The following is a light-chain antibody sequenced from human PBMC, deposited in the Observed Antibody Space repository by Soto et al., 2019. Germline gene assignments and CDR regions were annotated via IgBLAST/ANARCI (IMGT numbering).Light chain of an antibody. V-gene: IGKV3-20*01. CDR2: GAS. CDR1: QSVSSSY. CDR3: QQYGSSPVT. J-gene: IGKJ3*01. Sequence: EIVLTQSPGTLSLSPGERATLSCRASQSVSSSYLAWYQQKPGQAPRLLIYGASSRATGIPDRFSGSGSGTDFTLTISRLEPEDFGVYYGQQYGSSPVTFGPGAKVDIK.